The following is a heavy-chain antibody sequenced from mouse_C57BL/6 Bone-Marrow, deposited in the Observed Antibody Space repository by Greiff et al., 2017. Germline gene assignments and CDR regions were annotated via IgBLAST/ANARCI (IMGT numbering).Heavy chain of an antibody. CDR1: GYAFSSSW. CDR2: IYPGDGDT. V-gene: IGHV1-82*01. J-gene: IGHJ1*03. Sequence: VQLQQSGPELVKPGASVKISCKASGYAFSSSWMNWVKQRPGKGLAWLGRIYPGDGDTNYNGKFKGKATLTADKSSSTAYRQLSSLTSEDSAVYFWARSRWLIGDFEVWGTGTTVTVSS. CDR3: ARSRWLIGDFEV. D-gene: IGHD2-3*01.